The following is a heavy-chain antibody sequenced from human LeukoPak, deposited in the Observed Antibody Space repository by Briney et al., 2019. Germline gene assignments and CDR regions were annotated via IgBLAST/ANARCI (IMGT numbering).Heavy chain of an antibody. CDR1: GFTFSSYA. D-gene: IGHD1-26*01. Sequence: GGSLRLSCAASGFTFSSYAMSWVRQAPGKGLEWVSGISGSGGSTYYADSVKGRFTISRDNSKNTLNLQMNSLRVDDTAVYYCAKGATGHFDLWGQGTLVTVSS. CDR3: AKGATGHFDL. CDR2: ISGSGGST. J-gene: IGHJ5*02. V-gene: IGHV3-23*01.